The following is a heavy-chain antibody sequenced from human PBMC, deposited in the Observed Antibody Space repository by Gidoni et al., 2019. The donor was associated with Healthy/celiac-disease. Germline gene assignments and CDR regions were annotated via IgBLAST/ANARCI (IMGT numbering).Heavy chain of an antibody. CDR1: GGSFSGYY. Sequence: QVQLQQWGAGLLKPSETLSLTCAVYGGSFSGYYWSWIRQPPGKGVEWIGEINHSGSTNYNPSLKSRVTISVDTSKNQFSLKLSSVTAADTAVYYCARGRGAITMIVPRGAYYFDYWGQGTLVTVSS. V-gene: IGHV4-34*01. CDR3: ARGRGAITMIVPRGAYYFDY. J-gene: IGHJ4*02. CDR2: INHSGST. D-gene: IGHD3-22*01.